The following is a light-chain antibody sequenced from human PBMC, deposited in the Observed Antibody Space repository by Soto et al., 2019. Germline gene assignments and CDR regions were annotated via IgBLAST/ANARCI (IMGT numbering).Light chain of an antibody. CDR2: EVS. Sequence: QSALTQPASVSGSPGQSITISCTGTSSDIGGYKYVSWYQQHPGKAPKLIIFEVSNRPSGASDRFSGSNSGNTASLTISGLQAEDEADYYCTSYSRYSVLVFGGGTKVTV. V-gene: IGLV2-14*01. CDR1: SSDIGGYKY. CDR3: TSYSRYSVLV. J-gene: IGLJ3*02.